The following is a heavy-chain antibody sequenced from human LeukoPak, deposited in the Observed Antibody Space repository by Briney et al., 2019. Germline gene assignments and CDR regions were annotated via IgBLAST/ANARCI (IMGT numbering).Heavy chain of an antibody. CDR2: ISAYNGNT. CDR1: GYTFTSYG. J-gene: IGHJ6*02. D-gene: IGHD6-19*01. V-gene: IGHV1-18*01. CDR3: AREKLIAVAGLYYYYGMDV. Sequence: ASVKVSCKASGYTFTSYGISWVRQAPGQGLKWMGWISAYNGNTNYAQKLQGRVTMTTDTSTSTAYMELRSLRSDDTAVYYCAREKLIAVAGLYYYYGMDVWGQGTTVTVSS.